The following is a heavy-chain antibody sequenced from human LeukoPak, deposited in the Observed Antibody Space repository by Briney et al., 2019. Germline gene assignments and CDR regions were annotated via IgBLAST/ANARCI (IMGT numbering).Heavy chain of an antibody. D-gene: IGHD2-15*01. CDR1: GFTFSTYE. CDR2: ISSSGSSI. V-gene: IGHV3-48*03. CDR3: ARGLVVAATPPYSYYGMDV. J-gene: IGHJ6*04. Sequence: GGSLRLSCAASGFTFSTYEMNWVRQAPGKGLEWLSYISSSGSSIYSADSVKGRFTISRDNAKNSLYLQMNNLRAEDTAVYYCARGLVVAATPPYSYYGMDVWGKGTTVTVSS.